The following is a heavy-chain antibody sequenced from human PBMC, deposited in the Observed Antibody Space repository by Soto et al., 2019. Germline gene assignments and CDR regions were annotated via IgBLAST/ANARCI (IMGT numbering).Heavy chain of an antibody. CDR1: GFTFSNAW. J-gene: IGHJ4*02. D-gene: IGHD2-2*01. Sequence: EVQLVESGGGSVKPGGSLRLSCAASGFTFSNAWMSWVRQAPGKGLEWVGRIKSKTDGGTTDYAAPVKGRFTISRDDSKNTLYLQRNSLKTEDTAVYYCTTDLKRAYSWDSVVVPAGMDLDYWGQGTLVTVAS. CDR2: IKSKTDGGTT. V-gene: IGHV3-15*01. CDR3: TTDLKRAYSWDSVVVPAGMDLDY.